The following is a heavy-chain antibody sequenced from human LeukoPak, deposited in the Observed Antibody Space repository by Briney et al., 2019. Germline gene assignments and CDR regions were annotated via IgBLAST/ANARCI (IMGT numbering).Heavy chain of an antibody. J-gene: IGHJ4*02. Sequence: GASVKVSCKASGYTFTSYYMHWVRQAPGQGLEWMGIINPSGGSTSYAQKFQGRVTMTRDMSTSTVYMELSSLRSEDTAVYYCARDEKAYYDSSGYYVHWGQGTLVTVSS. CDR1: GYTFTSYY. V-gene: IGHV1-46*01. CDR3: ARDEKAYYDSSGYYVH. D-gene: IGHD3-22*01. CDR2: INPSGGST.